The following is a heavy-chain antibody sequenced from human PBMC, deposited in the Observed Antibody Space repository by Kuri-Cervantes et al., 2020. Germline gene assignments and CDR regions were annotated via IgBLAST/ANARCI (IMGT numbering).Heavy chain of an antibody. CDR1: DGSFSGYY. CDR2: INHRGST. CDR3: ASRLTDTAMLIPHYYYYYIDA. Sequence: SETLSLTCAVYDGSFSGYYWSWIRQPPGKGLEWIGEINHRGSTNYNPSLKSRVTISVDTSKNQFSLKLSSVTAADTAVYYCASRLTDTAMLIPHYYYYYIDAWGKGTTVTVSS. V-gene: IGHV4-34*01. D-gene: IGHD5-18*01. J-gene: IGHJ6*03.